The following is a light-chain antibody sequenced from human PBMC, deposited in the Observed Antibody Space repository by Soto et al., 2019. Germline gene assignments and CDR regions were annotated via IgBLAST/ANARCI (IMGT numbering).Light chain of an antibody. CDR2: AAS. Sequence: EIVMTQSPATLSVSPGERATLSCRASQSVSSNLAWYQQKPGQAPRLLIYAASTRATGVPARFSGSESGTEFTPTISSLQSEDSAVYYCQQYNDWPPKYTFGQGTKLEIK. V-gene: IGKV3-15*01. CDR3: QQYNDWPPKYT. J-gene: IGKJ2*01. CDR1: QSVSSN.